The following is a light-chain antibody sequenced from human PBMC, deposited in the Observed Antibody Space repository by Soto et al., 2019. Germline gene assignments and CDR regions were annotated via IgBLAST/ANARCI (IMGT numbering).Light chain of an antibody. CDR1: QSISNY. Sequence: DIQMTQSPSSLSASVGDSVTITCRASQSISNYLNWYQQKPGKAPKLLVYAASSLQSGVPSMFSGSGSATDFTLTISSLQPEDFATYYCQQSYSTPFTFGPGTKVDIK. CDR3: QQSYSTPFT. V-gene: IGKV1-39*01. J-gene: IGKJ3*01. CDR2: AAS.